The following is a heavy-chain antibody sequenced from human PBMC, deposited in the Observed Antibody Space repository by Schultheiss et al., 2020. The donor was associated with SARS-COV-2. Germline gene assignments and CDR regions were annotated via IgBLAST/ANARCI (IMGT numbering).Heavy chain of an antibody. CDR2: TFSDGSNK. D-gene: IGHD2-15*01. J-gene: IGHJ6*02. V-gene: IGHV3-30*01. CDR1: GFTFSSHA. Sequence: GGSLRLSCAASGFTFSSHAMHWVRQAPGQGLEWVASTFSDGSNKYYGDSVKGRFTISRDNAKNSLYLQMNSLRAEDTALYYCAKDIAGSPFSYYGMDVWGQGTTVTVSS. CDR3: AKDIAGSPFSYYGMDV.